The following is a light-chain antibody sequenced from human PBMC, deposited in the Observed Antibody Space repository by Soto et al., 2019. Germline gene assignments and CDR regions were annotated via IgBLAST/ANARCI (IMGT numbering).Light chain of an antibody. CDR2: GAS. CDR3: QQYGSSPHT. J-gene: IGKJ2*01. CDR1: QSVSSSY. Sequence: EIVLTQSPGTLSLSPGERATLSRRASQSVSSSYLAWYQHKPGQAPRLLIYGASSRATGIPDRFSGSGSGTDFTLTISRLEPEDFAVYYSQQYGSSPHTFGQGTKLEIK. V-gene: IGKV3-20*01.